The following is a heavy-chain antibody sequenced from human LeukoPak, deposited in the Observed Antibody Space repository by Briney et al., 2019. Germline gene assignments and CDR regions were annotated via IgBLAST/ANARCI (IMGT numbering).Heavy chain of an antibody. CDR1: GFTFSSYS. CDR3: ARGPRLIAAAGGDY. J-gene: IGHJ4*02. Sequence: GGSLRLSCAASGFTFSSYSMNWVRQAPGKGLEWVSYISSSSSTIYYADSVKGRFTISRDNAKNSLYLQMNSLRAEDTAVYYCARGPRLIAAAGGDYWGQGTLVTVSS. D-gene: IGHD6-13*01. CDR2: ISSSSSTI. V-gene: IGHV3-48*01.